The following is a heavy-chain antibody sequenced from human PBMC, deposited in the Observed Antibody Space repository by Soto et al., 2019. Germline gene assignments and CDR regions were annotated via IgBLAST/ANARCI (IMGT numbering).Heavy chain of an antibody. CDR2: ISGDGDRT. CDR1: GFTFNNYA. CDR3: ASISGYSYGPWGWFDP. J-gene: IGHJ5*02. Sequence: PGGSLRLSCAASGFTFNNYAMTWVRQAPGKGLEWVSGISGDGDRTYYTDSVKGRFTISRDNSKNTLYLQMSSLRVEDTAVYHCASISGYSYGPWGWFDPWGQGTLVTVSS. D-gene: IGHD5-18*01. V-gene: IGHV3-23*01.